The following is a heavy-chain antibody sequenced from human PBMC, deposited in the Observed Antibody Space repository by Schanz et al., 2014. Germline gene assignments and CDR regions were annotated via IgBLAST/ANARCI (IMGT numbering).Heavy chain of an antibody. D-gene: IGHD5-12*01. Sequence: QVHLVQSGAEVKRPGASVKVSCKASEYSFTSNSMNGVRQAPGQRLEWMGWINTGRGDAKYSQNFQGRVTITRDTSASTAYMELSSLRSEDTAVYSCARGIGGYGANNYFDYWGQGTLVTVSS. V-gene: IGHV1-3*04. CDR3: ARGIGGYGANNYFDY. CDR2: INTGRGDA. J-gene: IGHJ4*02. CDR1: EYSFTSNS.